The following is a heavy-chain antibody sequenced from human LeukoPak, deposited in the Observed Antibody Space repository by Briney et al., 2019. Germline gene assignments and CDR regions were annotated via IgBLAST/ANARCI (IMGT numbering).Heavy chain of an antibody. CDR1: GFTFSSYA. D-gene: IGHD5-18*01. J-gene: IGHJ4*02. Sequence: GGSLRLSCAASGFTFSSYAMSWVRQAPGKGLEWVSAISGSGGSTYYADSVKGRFTISRDNSKNTLYLQMNSLRAEDTAVYYCAKGRYSYGYVALDYWGQGTLVTVSS. CDR2: ISGSGGST. CDR3: AKGRYSYGYVALDY. V-gene: IGHV3-23*01.